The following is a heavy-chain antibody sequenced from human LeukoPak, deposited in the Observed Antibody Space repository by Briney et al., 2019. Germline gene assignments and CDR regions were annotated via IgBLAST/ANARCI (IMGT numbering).Heavy chain of an antibody. CDR1: GFTFSSYA. CDR2: ISGSGGST. J-gene: IGHJ6*02. CDR3: ARAYGNNGMDV. V-gene: IGHV3-23*01. D-gene: IGHD4-11*01. Sequence: GGSLRLSCAASGFTFSSYAMSWVRQAPGKGLEWVSAISGSGGSTYYADSVEGRFTVSRDTSKNTLYLQMNSLRADDTALYYCARAYGNNGMDVWGQGTTVTVSS.